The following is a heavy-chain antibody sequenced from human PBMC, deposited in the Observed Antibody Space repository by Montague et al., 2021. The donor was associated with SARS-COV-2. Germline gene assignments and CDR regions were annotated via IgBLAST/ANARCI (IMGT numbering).Heavy chain of an antibody. CDR3: ARAIVAVTMIIVVMTGVEHYFDF. Sequence: SQTLSLTCAVYGGSFIGYYWSWIRQPPGKGLEWIGDINHSGSTNYNPSLKSRVSISVDTSKNQFSLKLRSVTAADTAVYYCARAIVAVTMIIVVMTGVEHYFDFWGQGTLVTVSS. J-gene: IGHJ4*02. D-gene: IGHD3-22*01. CDR2: INHSGST. CDR1: GGSFIGYY. V-gene: IGHV4-34*01.